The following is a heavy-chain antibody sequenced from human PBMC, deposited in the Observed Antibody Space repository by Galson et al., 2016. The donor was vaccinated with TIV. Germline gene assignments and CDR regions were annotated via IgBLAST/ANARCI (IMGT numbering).Heavy chain of an antibody. CDR3: ATIAVAGTRIY. Sequence: SLRLSCAASGFTFSDYFMLWIRQTPEKGLEWVSHISGSGSTIYYANSVRGRLSISRDNAKNSLYLQLNNLRVDDTAVYYCATIAVAGTRIYWGQGTLVTVSS. V-gene: IGHV3-11*01. D-gene: IGHD6-19*01. CDR2: ISGSGSTI. J-gene: IGHJ4*02. CDR1: GFTFSDYF.